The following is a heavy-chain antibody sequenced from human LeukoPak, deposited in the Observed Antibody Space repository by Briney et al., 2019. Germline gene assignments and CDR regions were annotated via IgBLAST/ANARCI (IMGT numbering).Heavy chain of an antibody. CDR1: GYTCTSYY. CDR3: ARDLVVRGVIKYWFDP. Sequence: ASVKVSCKASGYTCTSYYMHWVRQAPGQGLEWMGIINPSGGSTSYAQKFQGRVTMTRDTSTSTVYMELSSLRSEDTAVYYCARDLVVRGVIKYWFDPWGQGTLVTVSS. J-gene: IGHJ5*02. CDR2: INPSGGST. D-gene: IGHD3-10*01. V-gene: IGHV1-46*01.